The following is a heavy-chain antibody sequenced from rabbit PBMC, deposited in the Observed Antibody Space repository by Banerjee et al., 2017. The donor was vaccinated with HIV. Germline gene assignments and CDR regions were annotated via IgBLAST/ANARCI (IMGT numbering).Heavy chain of an antibody. Sequence: QEQLEESGGDLVKPGASLTLTCTASGFSFSSGYDMCWVRQAPEKGLEWIACIDAVIGSTWYASWAKGRFTISKTSSTTVTLQMTSLTAADTATYFCARDHPYAVYGGHGYADLWGPGTLVTVS. D-gene: IGHD6-1*01. CDR3: ARDHPYAVYGGHGYADL. V-gene: IGHV1S45*01. CDR1: GFSFSSGYD. J-gene: IGHJ6*01. CDR2: IDAVIGST.